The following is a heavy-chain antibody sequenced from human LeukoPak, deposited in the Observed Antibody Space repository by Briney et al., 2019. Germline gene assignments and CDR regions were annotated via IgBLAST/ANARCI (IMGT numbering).Heavy chain of an antibody. Sequence: GGSLRLSCAASGFTFNNYGMHWVRQAPGKGLEWVAVISYDGRNNHYPDSVKGRFTISRDISTDTLWLQMDSLRAAATAVYSCARDQSGYPSKWGQGTLVTVSS. CDR2: ISYDGRNN. V-gene: IGHV3-30*03. D-gene: IGHD5-12*01. J-gene: IGHJ4*02. CDR1: GFTFNNYG. CDR3: ARDQSGYPSK.